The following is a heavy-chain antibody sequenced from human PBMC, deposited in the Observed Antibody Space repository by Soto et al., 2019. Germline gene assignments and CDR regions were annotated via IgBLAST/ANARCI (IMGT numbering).Heavy chain of an antibody. V-gene: IGHV4-59*08. D-gene: IGHD6-25*01. Sequence: SETLSLTCTFSGGSISSYYWSLIRQPPGKGLEWIGYIYYSGSTNYNPSLKSRVTISVDTSKNQFSLKLSSVTAADTAVYYCARLYGFSGFDYWGQGTLVTVSS. CDR2: IYYSGST. J-gene: IGHJ4*02. CDR1: GGSISSYY. CDR3: ARLYGFSGFDY.